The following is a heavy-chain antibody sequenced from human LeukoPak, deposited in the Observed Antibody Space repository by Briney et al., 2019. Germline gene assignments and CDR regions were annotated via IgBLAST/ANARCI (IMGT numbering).Heavy chain of an antibody. CDR1: GDSVSSNSVT. CDR3: ARRLTQYDCFDP. D-gene: IGHD2-2*01. Sequence: SQTLSLTCAISGDSVSSNSVTWNWIRQSPSRGLEWLGRTYYRSTWYNDYAVSVRGRITVNPDTSKNQFSLHLDPVTPEDTAVYYCARRLTQYDCFDPWGQGILVTVSS. CDR2: TYYRSTWYN. V-gene: IGHV6-1*01. J-gene: IGHJ5*02.